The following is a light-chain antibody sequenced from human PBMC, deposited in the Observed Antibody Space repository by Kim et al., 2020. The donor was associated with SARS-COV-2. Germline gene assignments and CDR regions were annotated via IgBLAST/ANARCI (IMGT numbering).Light chain of an antibody. Sequence: ETVMTQSPATLSVSPGERATLSCRASQSVSSNLAWYQQKPGQAPRLLIYGASTRATGIPAMFSGSGSGTDFTLTISSLQSEDFAVYYCQQYNNWPPYTFGQGTKVDIK. V-gene: IGKV3-15*01. CDR2: GAS. J-gene: IGKJ2*01. CDR3: QQYNNWPPYT. CDR1: QSVSSN.